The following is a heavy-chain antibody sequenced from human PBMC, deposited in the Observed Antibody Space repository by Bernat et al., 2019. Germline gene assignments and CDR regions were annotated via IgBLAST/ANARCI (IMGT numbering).Heavy chain of an antibody. CDR3: ARALNIVATGDAFDI. CDR1: GGSFSGYY. CDR2: INHSGST. V-gene: IGHV4-34*01. D-gene: IGHD5-12*01. Sequence: QVQLQQWGAGLLKPSETPSLTCAVYGGSFSGYYWSWIRQPPGKGLEWIGEINHSGSTNYNPSLKSRVTISVDTSKNQFSLKLSSVTAADTAVYYCARALNIVATGDAFDIWGQGTMVTVSS. J-gene: IGHJ3*02.